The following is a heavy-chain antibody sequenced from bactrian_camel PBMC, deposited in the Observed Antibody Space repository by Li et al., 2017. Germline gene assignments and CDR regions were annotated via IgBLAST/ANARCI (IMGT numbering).Heavy chain of an antibody. D-gene: IGHD4*01. CDR2: ILTDGTT. V-gene: IGHV3S53*01. CDR1: GDIDSSCQ. J-gene: IGHJ4*01. Sequence: QLVESGGGSVQVGGSLKLSCAASGDIDSSCQMGWYRQTPGKGPLDRELVAAILTDGTTTYSDSVKGRVTISQDKAKNTLSLQMNSLKIEDTAAYYCRPHGRSYIDINCRARLGPGTQVTVS.